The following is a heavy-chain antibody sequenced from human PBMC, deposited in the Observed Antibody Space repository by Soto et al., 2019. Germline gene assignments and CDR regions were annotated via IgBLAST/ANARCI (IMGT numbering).Heavy chain of an antibody. CDR2: IYYSGST. Sequence: PSETLSLTCTVSGGSISSGGYYWSWIRQRPGKGLEWIGYIYYSGSTYYNPSLKSRVTISVDTSKNQFSLKLSSVTAADTAVYYCARVVVLSGPPDWFDPWGQGTLVTVSS. D-gene: IGHD3-16*02. J-gene: IGHJ5*02. CDR1: GGSISSGGYY. CDR3: ARVVVLSGPPDWFDP. V-gene: IGHV4-31*03.